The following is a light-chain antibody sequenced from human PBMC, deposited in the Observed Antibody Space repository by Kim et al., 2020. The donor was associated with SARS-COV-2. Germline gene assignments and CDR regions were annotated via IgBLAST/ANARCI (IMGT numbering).Light chain of an antibody. CDR2: GAS. CDR1: QSVSSN. V-gene: IGKV3-15*01. J-gene: IGKJ2*01. CDR3: QQYYNKRPYT. Sequence: EIVMTQSPATLSVSPGERATLSCRASQSVSSNLAWYQQKPGQAPRLLIYGASTRATGIPARFSGSGSGTEFTLTISSLQSEDFAVYYCQQYYNKRPYTFGQGTKLEI.